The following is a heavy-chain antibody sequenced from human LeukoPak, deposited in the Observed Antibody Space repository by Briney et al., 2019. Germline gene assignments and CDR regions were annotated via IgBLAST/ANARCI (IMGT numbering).Heavy chain of an antibody. J-gene: IGHJ4*02. CDR3: AKQTYYYDSSGYYYLYYFDY. CDR1: GFTFSSYS. D-gene: IGHD3-22*01. Sequence: GGSLRLSCAASGFTFSSYSMSWVRQAPGKGLEWVSAISGSGGSTYYADSVKGRFTISRDNSKNTLYLQMNSLRAEDTAVYYCAKQTYYYDSSGYYYLYYFDYWGQGTLVTVSS. V-gene: IGHV3-23*01. CDR2: ISGSGGST.